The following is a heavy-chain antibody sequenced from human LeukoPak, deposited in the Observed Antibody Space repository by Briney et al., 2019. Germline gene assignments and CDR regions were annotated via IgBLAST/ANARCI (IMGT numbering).Heavy chain of an antibody. D-gene: IGHD1-14*01. CDR1: GFTFGPVW. CDR2: INSDGRTT. J-gene: IGHJ4*02. Sequence: GESLRLSCAASGFTFGPVWMHWVRQAPGKGLVWVSRINSDGRTTNYADSVKGRFTISRDNAKNMVYLQMNSLRVEDTAVYYCVRDQGRYFFDYWGQGTLVTVSS. V-gene: IGHV3-74*01. CDR3: VRDQGRYFFDY.